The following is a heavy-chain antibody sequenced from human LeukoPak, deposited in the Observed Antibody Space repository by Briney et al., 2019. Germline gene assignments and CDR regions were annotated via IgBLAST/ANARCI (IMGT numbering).Heavy chain of an antibody. V-gene: IGHV4-61*02. CDR2: IYTSGST. D-gene: IGHD3-16*01. Sequence: SETLSLTCTVSGGSISSGSYYWSWIRQPAGKGLEWIGRIYTSGSTNYSPSLKSRVTISVDTSKNQFSLKLSSVTAADTAVYYCARDYPPWGYLHWGQGTLVTVSS. J-gene: IGHJ4*02. CDR1: GGSISSGSYY. CDR3: ARDYPPWGYLH.